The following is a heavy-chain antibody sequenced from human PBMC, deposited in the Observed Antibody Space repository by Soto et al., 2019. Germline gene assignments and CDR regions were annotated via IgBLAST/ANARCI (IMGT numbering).Heavy chain of an antibody. CDR2: IKQDGSEK. V-gene: IGHV3-7*01. J-gene: IGHJ5*02. CDR1: GFTFSSYW. CDR3: ARERSGSGLQLANWFDP. Sequence: PGGSLRLSCAASGFTFSSYWMSWVRQAPGKGLEWVANIKQDGSEKYYVDSVKGRFTISRDNAKNSLYLQMNSLRAEDTAVYYCARERSGSGLQLANWFDPWGEGTLVTVSS. D-gene: IGHD5-12*01.